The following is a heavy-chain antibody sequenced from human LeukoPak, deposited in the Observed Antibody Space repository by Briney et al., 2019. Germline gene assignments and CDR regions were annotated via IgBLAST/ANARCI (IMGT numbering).Heavy chain of an antibody. CDR3: ARDSAVATYYGVDV. J-gene: IGHJ6*02. CDR2: IQSDGNEK. D-gene: IGHD6-19*01. Sequence: GGSLRLSCGASGFTFRDYWMSWVRQAPGKGLEWVANIQSDGNEKNYIDSVQGRFTVSRDNAKTSLYLQMNSLRAEDTAVYYCARDSAVATYYGVDVWGQGTTVTVSS. V-gene: IGHV3-7*01. CDR1: GFTFRDYW.